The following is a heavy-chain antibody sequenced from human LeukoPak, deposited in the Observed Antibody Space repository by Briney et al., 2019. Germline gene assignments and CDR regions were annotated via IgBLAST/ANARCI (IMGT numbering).Heavy chain of an antibody. CDR2: IYYSGST. D-gene: IGHD5-18*01. Sequence: SETLSLTCTVSGGSISSGGYYWGWIRQHPGKGLEWIGYIYYSGSTYYSPSLKSRVTISVDTSKNQFSLKLSSVTAADTAVYYCARDLGGYSYFDYWGQGTLVTVSS. CDR1: GGSISSGGYY. V-gene: IGHV4-31*03. J-gene: IGHJ4*02. CDR3: ARDLGGYSYFDY.